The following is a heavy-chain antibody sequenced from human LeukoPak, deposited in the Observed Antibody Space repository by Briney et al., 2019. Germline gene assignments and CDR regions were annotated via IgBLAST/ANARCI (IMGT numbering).Heavy chain of an antibody. D-gene: IGHD3-9*01. CDR1: GYTFTGYY. CDR3: ARDLDILTGYLNWFDP. CDR2: INPNSGGT. V-gene: IGHV1-2*06. Sequence: GASVKVSCKASGYTFTGYYIHWVRQAPGQGLEWMGRINPNSGGTNYAQKFQGRVTMTRDTSISTAYMELSRLRSDDTAVYYCARDLDILTGYLNWFDPWGQGTLVTVSS. J-gene: IGHJ5*02.